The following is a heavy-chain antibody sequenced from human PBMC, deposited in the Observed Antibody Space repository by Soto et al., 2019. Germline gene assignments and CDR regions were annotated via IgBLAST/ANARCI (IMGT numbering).Heavy chain of an antibody. CDR3: ARDSEGDIVATNYFPHWFDP. D-gene: IGHD5-12*01. CDR2: ISSSSSYI. V-gene: IGHV3-21*01. J-gene: IGHJ5*02. Sequence: EVQLVESGGGLVKPGGSLRLSCAASGFTFSSYSMNWVRQAPGKGLEWVSSISSSSSYIYYADSVKGRFTISRDSAKNSLYLQMNSLRAEDTAVYYCARDSEGDIVATNYFPHWFDPWGQGTLVTVSS. CDR1: GFTFSSYS.